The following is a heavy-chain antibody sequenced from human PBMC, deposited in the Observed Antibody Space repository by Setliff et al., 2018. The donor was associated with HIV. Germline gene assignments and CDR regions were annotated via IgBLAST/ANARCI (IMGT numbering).Heavy chain of an antibody. V-gene: IGHV1-46*01. D-gene: IGHD3-10*01. CDR3: ASKGGSENYPDSDAFDI. Sequence: ASVKVSCKASGYTFTTYPMHWVRQAPGQGLEWMGAINTSGGSAGYAEKFQARVTMTRDTSTSTVYLELRSLRSEDTAVYFCASKGGSENYPDSDAFDIWGQGTLVTVSS. CDR2: INTSGGSA. CDR1: GYTFTTYP. J-gene: IGHJ3*02.